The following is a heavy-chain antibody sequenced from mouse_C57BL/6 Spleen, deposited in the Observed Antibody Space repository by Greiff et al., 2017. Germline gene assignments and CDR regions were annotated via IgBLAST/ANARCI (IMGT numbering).Heavy chain of an antibody. CDR3: ARDPGYYSYYFDY. Sequence: EVKLVESGGGLVKPGGSLKLSCAASGFTFSSYAMSWVRQTPEKRLEWVATISDGGSYTYYPDNVKGRFTISRDNAKNNLYLQMSHLKSEDTAMYYCARDPGYYSYYFDYWGQGTTLTVSS. CDR1: GFTFSSYA. CDR2: ISDGGSYT. D-gene: IGHD2-3*01. J-gene: IGHJ2*01. V-gene: IGHV5-4*01.